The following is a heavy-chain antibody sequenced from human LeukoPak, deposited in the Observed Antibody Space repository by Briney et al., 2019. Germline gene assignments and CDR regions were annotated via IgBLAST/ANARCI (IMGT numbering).Heavy chain of an antibody. J-gene: IGHJ3*02. D-gene: IGHD3-10*01. CDR2: ISPSDSDT. CDR3: ARRPLHYYGSGSQGRRRAYDAFDI. CDR1: GYNFTSYC. V-gene: IGHV5-51*01. Sequence: GVSRNISCKGSGYNFTSYCIGWVRHVPVKGLEWMGIISPSDSDTRYSPSLQGQVTISADKSISTAYLQWSRLKASDTAMYSCARRPLHYYGSGSQGRRRAYDAFDIWGQGTMVTVSS.